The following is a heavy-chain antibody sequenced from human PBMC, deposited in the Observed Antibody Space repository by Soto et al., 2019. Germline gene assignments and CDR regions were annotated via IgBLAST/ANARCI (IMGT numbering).Heavy chain of an antibody. CDR1: GGSFSGYH. CDR3: ARGPRIYCSSTSCYGRYFQH. Sequence: SETLSLTCAVYGGSFSGYHWSWIRQPPGKGLEWIGEINHSGSTNYNPSLKSRVTISVDTSKNQFSLKLSSVTAADTAVYYCARGPRIYCSSTSCYGRYFQHWGQGTLVTVSS. D-gene: IGHD2-2*01. J-gene: IGHJ1*01. CDR2: INHSGST. V-gene: IGHV4-34*01.